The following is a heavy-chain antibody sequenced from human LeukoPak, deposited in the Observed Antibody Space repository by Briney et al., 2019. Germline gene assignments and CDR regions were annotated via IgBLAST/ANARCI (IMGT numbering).Heavy chain of an antibody. D-gene: IGHD3-10*01. CDR3: ARGARDGALDY. J-gene: IGHJ4*02. V-gene: IGHV7-4-1*02. CDR2: IDTYTGIP. Sequence: GASVKVSCKASGYTFTSYGISWVRQAPGQGLEWMGWIDTYTGIPSYVQDFTGRFVFSVDTSVSTAYAQIIGLKAEDTAVYYCARGARDGALDYWGQGTLVTVSS. CDR1: GYTFTSYG.